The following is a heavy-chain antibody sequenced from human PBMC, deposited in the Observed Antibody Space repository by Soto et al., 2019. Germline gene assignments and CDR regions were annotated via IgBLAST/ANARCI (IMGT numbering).Heavy chain of an antibody. V-gene: IGHV3-30*18. Sequence: GGSLRLSCAASGFTFSSYGMHWVRQAPGKGLEWVAVISYDGSNKYYADSVKGRFTISRDNSKNTLYLQMNSLRAEDTAVYYCAKDPQFDWLSYYYYGMDVWGQGTTVTVSS. D-gene: IGHD3-9*01. CDR3: AKDPQFDWLSYYYYGMDV. CDR1: GFTFSSYG. J-gene: IGHJ6*02. CDR2: ISYDGSNK.